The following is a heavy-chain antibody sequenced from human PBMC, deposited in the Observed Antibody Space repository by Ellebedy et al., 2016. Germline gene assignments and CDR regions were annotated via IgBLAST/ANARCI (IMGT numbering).Heavy chain of an antibody. V-gene: IGHV1-2*04. CDR3: ARDGGSLESSSWYDY. CDR2: INPNSGGT. D-gene: IGHD6-13*01. Sequence: ASVKVSXXASGYTFTGYYMHWVRQAPGQGLEWMGWINPNSGGTNYAQKFQGWVTMTRDTSISTAYMELSRLRSDDTAVYYCARDGGSLESSSWYDYWGQGTLVTVSS. J-gene: IGHJ4*02. CDR1: GYTFTGYY.